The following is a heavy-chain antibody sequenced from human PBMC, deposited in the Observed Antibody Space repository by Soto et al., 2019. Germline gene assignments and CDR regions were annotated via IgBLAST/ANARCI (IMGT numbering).Heavy chain of an antibody. CDR3: VRLSYSARNGIDI. J-gene: IGHJ6*02. Sequence: TSETLSLTCTVSGGSISSNTYYWGWIRQPPGKGLEWIGSVYYTGTTYYNPSLKTRVTISVDTSKNQFSLKTTSVTAADTAVYYCVRLSYSARNGIDIWGQGTTVTVSS. D-gene: IGHD4-4*01. CDR2: VYYTGTT. CDR1: GGSISSNTYY. V-gene: IGHV4-39*01.